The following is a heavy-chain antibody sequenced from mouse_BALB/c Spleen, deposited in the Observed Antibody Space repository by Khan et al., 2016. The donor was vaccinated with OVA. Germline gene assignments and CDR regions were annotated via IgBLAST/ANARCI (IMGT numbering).Heavy chain of an antibody. CDR1: GYSITSDYA. V-gene: IGHV3-2*02. J-gene: IGHJ2*01. CDR3: ARSVTIATVVATDFDY. CDR2: TSYSGRT. Sequence: VQLKQSGPGLVKPSQSLSLTCTVTGYSITSDYAWNWIRQFPGNKLEWVVYTSYSGRTSYNPSLKSRTSITLDTSKNQSFMQLSSVTTEYTATNCSARSVTIATVVATDFDYWGQGTTLTVSS. D-gene: IGHD1-1*01.